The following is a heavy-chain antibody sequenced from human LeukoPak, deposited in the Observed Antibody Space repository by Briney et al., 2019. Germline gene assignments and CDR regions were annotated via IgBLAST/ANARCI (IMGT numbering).Heavy chain of an antibody. CDR1: GFTFSSYG. J-gene: IGHJ4*02. CDR3: AKDPRSYWFYLDH. D-gene: IGHD2-8*02. CDR2: ISYDGSNK. Sequence: LPGGSLRLSCAASGFTFSSYGMHWVRQAPGKGLEWVAVISYDGSNKYYADSVKGRFTISRDNSKNTLYLQMNSLRAEDTAVYYCAKDPRSYWFYLDHWGQGTLVTVSS. V-gene: IGHV3-30*18.